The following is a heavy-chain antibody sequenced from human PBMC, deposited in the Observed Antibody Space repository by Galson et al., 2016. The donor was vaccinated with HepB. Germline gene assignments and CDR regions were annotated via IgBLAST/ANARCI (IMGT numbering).Heavy chain of an antibody. CDR1: GYSFTNYW. Sequence: QSGAEVKKPGQSLKISCKGSGYSFTNYWIGWVRQMPGKGLEWMGIIYPGDSDTRYNPSFQGQVTISADKAISTAYLQWSSLKASDTARYYCVRFWDLGIIFVRSSQDAFDILGQGTMVTVSS. D-gene: IGHD3-16*01. J-gene: IGHJ3*02. V-gene: IGHV5-51*01. CDR2: IYPGDSDT. CDR3: VRFWDLGIIFVRSSQDAFDI.